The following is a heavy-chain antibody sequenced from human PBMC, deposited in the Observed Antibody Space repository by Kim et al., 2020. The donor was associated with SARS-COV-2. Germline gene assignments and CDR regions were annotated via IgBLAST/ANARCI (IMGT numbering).Heavy chain of an antibody. Sequence: GGSLRLSCAASGFTFDDYGMSWVRQAPGKGLEWVSGINWNGGSTGYADSVKGRFTISRDNAKNSLYLQMNSLRAEDTALYHCARAAGEFVYYYGMDVWGQGTTVTVSS. V-gene: IGHV3-20*01. CDR2: INWNGGST. CDR1: GFTFDDYG. J-gene: IGHJ6*02. CDR3: ARAAGEFVYYYGMDV. D-gene: IGHD3-16*01.